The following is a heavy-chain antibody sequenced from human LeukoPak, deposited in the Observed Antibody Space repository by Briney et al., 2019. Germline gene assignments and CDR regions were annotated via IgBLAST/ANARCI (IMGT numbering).Heavy chain of an antibody. V-gene: IGHV4-61*02. CDR3: ARHMGYSSSFDAFDI. CDR1: GGSISSGGHY. D-gene: IGHD6-13*01. Sequence: PSETLSLTCTVSGGSISSGGHYWSWIRQPAGKGLEYLGRISSTGSTNYNPSLKSRVTISVDTSKNQFSLKLSSVTAADTAVYYCARHMGYSSSFDAFDIWGQGTMVTVSS. CDR2: ISSTGST. J-gene: IGHJ3*02.